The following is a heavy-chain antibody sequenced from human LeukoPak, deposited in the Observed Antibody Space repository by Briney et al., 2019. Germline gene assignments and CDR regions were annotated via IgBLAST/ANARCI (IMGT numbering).Heavy chain of an antibody. Sequence: GGSLRLSGAASGFTFSSYWMHWARQAPGKGLVWVSRINSDGSSTSYADSVKGRFTISRDNAKNTLYLQMNSLRAEDTAVYYCAKDSSGWYPHYYMDVWGKGTTVTISS. CDR3: AKDSSGWYPHYYMDV. V-gene: IGHV3-74*01. CDR1: GFTFSSYW. J-gene: IGHJ6*03. CDR2: INSDGSST. D-gene: IGHD6-19*01.